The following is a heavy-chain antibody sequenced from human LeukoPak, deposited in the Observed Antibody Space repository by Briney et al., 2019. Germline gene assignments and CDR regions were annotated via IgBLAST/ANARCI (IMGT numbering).Heavy chain of an antibody. CDR1: GFTFSSYA. J-gene: IGHJ4*02. CDR2: ISGSGGST. D-gene: IGHD2-2*01. V-gene: IGHV3-23*01. Sequence: PGGSLRLSCAASGFTFSSYAMSWVRQALGKGLEWVSAISGSGGSTYYADSVKGRFTISRDNSKNTLYLQMNSLRAEDTAVYYCAKTGSSRGPVPAASDYWGQGTLVTVSS. CDR3: AKTGSSRGPVPAASDY.